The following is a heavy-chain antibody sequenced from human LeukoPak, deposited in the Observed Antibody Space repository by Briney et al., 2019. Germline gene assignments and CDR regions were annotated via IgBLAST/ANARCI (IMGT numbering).Heavy chain of an antibody. V-gene: IGHV4-59*01. D-gene: IGHD3-16*01. CDR3: ARERTFGGVMSY. CDR1: GGSISSFY. J-gene: IGHJ4*02. Sequence: PSETLSLTCTVSGGSISSFYWSWIRQPPGKGLECIGYIYYSGSTNYNPSLKSRVTISLDTSKNQFSLKLSSVTAADTAVYYCARERTFGGVMSYWGQGILVTVSS. CDR2: IYYSGST.